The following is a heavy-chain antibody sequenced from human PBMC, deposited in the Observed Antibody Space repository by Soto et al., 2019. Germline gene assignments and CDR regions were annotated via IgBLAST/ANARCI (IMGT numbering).Heavy chain of an antibody. J-gene: IGHJ5*02. CDR1: GETFTTDY. CDR2: INQSGGT. D-gene: IGHD3-10*02. Sequence: SETLSLTCCFSGETFTTDYCTWLRQRQGKGLQWIGEINQSGGTNYNPSLKSRVTISVDTSKTQFSLNLTSVTAADTAVYYCARGRDTLVRGTPSTWFDPFCQGAVLTISS. CDR3: ARGRDTLVRGTPSTWFDP. V-gene: IGHV4-34*01.